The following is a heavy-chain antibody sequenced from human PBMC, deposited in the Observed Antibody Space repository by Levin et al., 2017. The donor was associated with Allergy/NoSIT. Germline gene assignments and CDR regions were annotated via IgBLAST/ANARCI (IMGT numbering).Heavy chain of an antibody. V-gene: IGHV3-23*01. J-gene: IGHJ4*02. D-gene: IGHD2-15*01. CDR2: ISGSGGST. CDR3: AKSCSGGSCYGLFDY. Sequence: GGSLRLSCAASGFTFSSYAMSWVRQAPGKGLEWVSAISGSGGSTYYADSVKGRFTISRDNSKNTLYLQMNSLRAEDTAVYYCAKSCSGGSCYGLFDYWGQGTLVTVSS. CDR1: GFTFSSYA.